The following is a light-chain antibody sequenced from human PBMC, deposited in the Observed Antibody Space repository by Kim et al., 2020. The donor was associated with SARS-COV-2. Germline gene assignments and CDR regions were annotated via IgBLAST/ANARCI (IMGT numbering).Light chain of an antibody. Sequence: EIVLTQSPATLSLSPGERATLSCRASRSVTTNLAWYHQKPGQPPRLLTYDASNRATGIPARFSGSGSGTEFTLTISSLEPEDFAVYYCQQRESWPLTFRGGTKVDIK. CDR1: RSVTTN. CDR3: QQRESWPLT. CDR2: DAS. J-gene: IGKJ4*01. V-gene: IGKV3-11*01.